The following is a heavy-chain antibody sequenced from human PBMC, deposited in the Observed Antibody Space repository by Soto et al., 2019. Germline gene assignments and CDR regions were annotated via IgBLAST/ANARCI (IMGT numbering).Heavy chain of an antibody. V-gene: IGHV3-30*18. CDR3: AKSHLSWINYYYYGMDV. CDR1: GFTFSSYG. D-gene: IGHD2-2*03. CDR2: ISYDGSNK. Sequence: QVQLVESGGGVVQPGRSLRLSCAASGFTFSSYGMRWVRQAPGKGLEWVAVISYDGSNKYYEDSVKGRFTISRDNSKNTLYLQMNSLRAEDTAVYYCAKSHLSWINYYYYGMDVWGQGTTVTVSS. J-gene: IGHJ6*02.